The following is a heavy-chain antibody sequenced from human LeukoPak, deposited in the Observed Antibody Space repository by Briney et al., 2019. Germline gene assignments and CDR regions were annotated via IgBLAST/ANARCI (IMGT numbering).Heavy chain of an antibody. CDR2: SNPNGGST. J-gene: IGHJ3*02. V-gene: IGHV1-46*01. Sequence: RASVTVSCKASGYTLTNYYIHWVRQAPGQGLEWMGISNPNGGSTSYAQQFQGRVTMTRDTSTSTVYMELTSLRSEDTALYYCARGRRITMIVVVIRAAYAFDIWGQGTMVTVSS. CDR3: ARGRRITMIVVVIRAAYAFDI. D-gene: IGHD3-22*01. CDR1: GYTLTNYY.